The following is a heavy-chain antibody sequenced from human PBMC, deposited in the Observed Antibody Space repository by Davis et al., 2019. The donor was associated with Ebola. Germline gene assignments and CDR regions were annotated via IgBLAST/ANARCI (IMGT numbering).Heavy chain of an antibody. CDR2: ISSSSSYT. D-gene: IGHD3-22*01. CDR1: GFTFSDYY. V-gene: IGHV3-11*05. CDR3: AREWLLTTDYYYYGMDV. J-gene: IGHJ6*04. Sequence: GESLKISCAASGFTFSDYYMSWIRQAPGKGLEWVSYISSSSSYTNYADSVKGRFTISRDNAKNSLYLQMNSLRAEDTAVYYCAREWLLTTDYYYYGMDVWGKGTTVTVSS.